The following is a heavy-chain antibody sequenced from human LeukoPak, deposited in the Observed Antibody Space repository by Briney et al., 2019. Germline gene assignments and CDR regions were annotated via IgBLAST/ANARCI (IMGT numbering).Heavy chain of an antibody. V-gene: IGHV3-43*01. CDR3: AKELDTIFFDY. CDR2: AGWAGGTT. Sequence: GGSLRLSCATSGFNFDRYTIHWVRQAPGKGLEWVSLAGWAGGTTFYSDSVRGRFTISRDSGRKSVYLQMNSLTTDDTAFYFCAKELDTIFFDYWGQGALVTVSS. J-gene: IGHJ4*02. D-gene: IGHD3-3*01. CDR1: GFNFDRYT.